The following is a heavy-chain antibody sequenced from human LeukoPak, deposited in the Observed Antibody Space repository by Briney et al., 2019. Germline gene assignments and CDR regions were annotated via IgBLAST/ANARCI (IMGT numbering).Heavy chain of an antibody. CDR1: GFTFSSYT. Sequence: PGGSLRLSCAASGFTFSSYTMSWVRQAPGKGLEWVSTIRETGSDTYYADSVKGRFTISRDNSKNTLYLQMNGLRADDTAVYYCAKDGYATVVNGYFDYWGQGTLVTVSS. D-gene: IGHD4-23*01. CDR3: AKDGYATVVNGYFDY. V-gene: IGHV3-23*01. CDR2: IRETGSDT. J-gene: IGHJ4*02.